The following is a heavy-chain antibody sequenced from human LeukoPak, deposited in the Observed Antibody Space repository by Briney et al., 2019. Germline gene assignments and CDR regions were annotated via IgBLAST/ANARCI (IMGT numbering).Heavy chain of an antibody. CDR2: INTDGSST. V-gene: IGHV3-74*01. CDR1: GFTLSNYW. J-gene: IGHJ3*02. CDR3: ARVIGWDEPFDI. D-gene: IGHD1-26*01. Sequence: KPGGSLRLSCAASGFTLSNYWMHWVRQAPGKGLVWVSRINTDGSSTNYADSVKGRFTVSRDNAKNTLYLQMNSLRAEDTAVYYCARVIGWDEPFDIWGQGTMVTVSS.